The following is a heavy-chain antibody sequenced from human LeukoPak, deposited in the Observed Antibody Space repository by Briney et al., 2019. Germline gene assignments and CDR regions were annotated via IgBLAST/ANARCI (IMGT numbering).Heavy chain of an antibody. CDR3: ASLRLVDY. CDR2: INPNSGDT. V-gene: IGHV1-2*02. D-gene: IGHD6-19*01. J-gene: IGHJ4*02. CDR1: GYTFTNYN. Sequence: ASVKVSCMASGYTFTNYNMHWVRQAPGQGLEWMGWINPNSGDTSYAQKFQDRVTMTRDTSVTTAYMELTRLTPDDTAVYYCASLRLVDYWGQGTLVTVSS.